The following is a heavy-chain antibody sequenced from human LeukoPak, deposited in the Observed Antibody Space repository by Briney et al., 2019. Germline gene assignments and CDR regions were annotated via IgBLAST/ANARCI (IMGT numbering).Heavy chain of an antibody. J-gene: IGHJ4*02. Sequence: RASVKVSCKASGYTFTSYYMHWVRQAPGQGLEWMGIINPSGGSTSYAQKFQGRVTMTRDTSTSTVYMELSSLRSEDTAVYYCARDRRGEPDGYNSPTVFDYWGQGTLVTVSS. CDR3: ARDRRGEPDGYNSPTVFDY. CDR1: GYTFTSYY. CDR2: INPSGGST. D-gene: IGHD5-24*01. V-gene: IGHV1-46*01.